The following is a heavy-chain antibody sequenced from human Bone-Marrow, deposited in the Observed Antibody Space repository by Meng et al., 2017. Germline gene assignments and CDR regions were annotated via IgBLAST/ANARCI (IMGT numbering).Heavy chain of an antibody. CDR2: ISYDGSNK. D-gene: IGHD1-26*01. Sequence: GESLKISCAASGFTFSSYAMHWVRQAPGKGLEWVAVISYDGSNKYYADSVKGRFTISRDNSKNTLYLQMNSLRAEDTAVYYCASSGWELAGPGAFDIWGQGTMVTVSS. J-gene: IGHJ3*02. CDR1: GFTFSSYA. V-gene: IGHV3-30*01. CDR3: ASSGWELAGPGAFDI.